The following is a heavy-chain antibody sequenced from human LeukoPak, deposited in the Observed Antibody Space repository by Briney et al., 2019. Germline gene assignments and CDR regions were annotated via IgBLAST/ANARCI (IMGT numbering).Heavy chain of an antibody. Sequence: SETLSLTCTVSGDSISTSNSYWGWIRQPPGKGLEWIGSIYYSGNTYYNPSLKSRVTISVDTSKNQFSLKLSSVTAADTAVYYCASLDCSSTSCPFDYWGQGTLVTVSS. CDR3: ASLDCSSTSCPFDY. CDR1: GDSISTSNSY. CDR2: IYYSGNT. J-gene: IGHJ4*02. D-gene: IGHD2-2*01. V-gene: IGHV4-39*07.